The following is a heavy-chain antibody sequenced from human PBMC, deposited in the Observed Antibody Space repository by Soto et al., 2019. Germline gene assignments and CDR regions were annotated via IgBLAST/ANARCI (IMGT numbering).Heavy chain of an antibody. CDR1: GFTFSSYA. CDR2: ISGSVVST. CDR3: AKVSSGWYRNFDY. D-gene: IGHD6-19*01. Sequence: GGSLRLSCAASGFTFSSYAMSWVRQAPGKGLEWVSAISGSVVSTYYAASVKGRFPFSREISKNPLFLKMNGLRAEDTAVYYCAKVSSGWYRNFDYWGQGPLVTVSS. J-gene: IGHJ4*02. V-gene: IGHV3-23*01.